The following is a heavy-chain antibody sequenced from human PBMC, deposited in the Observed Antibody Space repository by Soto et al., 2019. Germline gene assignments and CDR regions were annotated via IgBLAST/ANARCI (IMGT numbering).Heavy chain of an antibody. D-gene: IGHD3-10*01. J-gene: IGHJ4*02. CDR2: IKPDGSDQ. CDR3: TRAGGSYYFDF. Sequence: EVQLVESGGGLVLPGGSLRLSCAASGFTFSSLWMSWVRQAPGKGLEWVANIKPDGSDQYYVDSVKGRFTISRDNARNSLYLQMNTLRGDARAVYYCTRAGGSYYFDFWGQGTLVTVSA. CDR1: GFTFSSLW. V-gene: IGHV3-7*01.